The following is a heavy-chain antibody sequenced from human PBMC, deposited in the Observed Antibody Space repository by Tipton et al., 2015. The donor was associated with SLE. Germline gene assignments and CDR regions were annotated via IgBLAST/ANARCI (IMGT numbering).Heavy chain of an antibody. CDR1: GYIFTNYD. CDR2: MKPNSGNT. J-gene: IGHJ3*02. D-gene: IGHD3-10*02. CDR3: ARGGATFLFTMSPHGFDI. Sequence: QVQLVQSGAEVKKPGASVQVSCRASGYIFTNYDINWVRLAPGQGLEWMGWMKPNSGNTGYAQKFQGRVTMTRNTSLSTVYLELTDLRSDDTAVYYCARGGATFLFTMSPHGFDIWGQGTMVTVSS. V-gene: IGHV1-8*02.